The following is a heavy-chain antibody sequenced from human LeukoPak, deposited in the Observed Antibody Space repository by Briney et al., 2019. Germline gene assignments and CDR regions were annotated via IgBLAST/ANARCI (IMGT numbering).Heavy chain of an antibody. CDR2: ISYDGSNK. CDR1: GFTFSSYG. CDR3: AKPRWLQFQKHFDY. Sequence: GGSLRLSCAASGFTFSSYGMHWVRQAPGKGLEWVAVISYDGSNKYYADSVKGRFTISRDNSKNTLYLQMNSLRAEDTAVYYCAKPRWLQFQKHFDYGAQGTLVTVSS. D-gene: IGHD5-24*01. V-gene: IGHV3-30*18. J-gene: IGHJ4*02.